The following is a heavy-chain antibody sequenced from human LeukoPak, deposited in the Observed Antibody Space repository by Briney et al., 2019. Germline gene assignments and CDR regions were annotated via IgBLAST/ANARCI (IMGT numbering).Heavy chain of an antibody. D-gene: IGHD6-19*01. CDR1: GFTFTSYA. Sequence: PGGSLRLSCAASGFTFTSYAMHWVRQAPGQRLEWMGWINAGNGNTKYSQKFQGRVTITRDTSASTAYMELSSLRSEDTAVYYCARSMRLQWLGNPLSSYYYGMDVWGQGTTVTVSS. V-gene: IGHV1-3*01. J-gene: IGHJ6*02. CDR3: ARSMRLQWLGNPLSSYYYGMDV. CDR2: INAGNGNT.